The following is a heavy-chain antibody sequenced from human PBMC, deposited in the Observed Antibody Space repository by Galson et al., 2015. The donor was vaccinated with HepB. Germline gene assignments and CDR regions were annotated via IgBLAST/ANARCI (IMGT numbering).Heavy chain of an antibody. CDR1: GYTFTSYD. CDR2: MNPNSGNT. D-gene: IGHD2-21*01. V-gene: IGHV1-8*01. Sequence: SVKVSCKASGYTFTSYDINWVRQAPGQGLEWMAWMNPNSGNTGCAQKFQGRVTMTRNTSISTAYMELSSLRSDDTAVYYCTRGPYCGVNCPYWFDPWGRGTLVTVSS. CDR3: TRGPYCGVNCPYWFDP. J-gene: IGHJ5*02.